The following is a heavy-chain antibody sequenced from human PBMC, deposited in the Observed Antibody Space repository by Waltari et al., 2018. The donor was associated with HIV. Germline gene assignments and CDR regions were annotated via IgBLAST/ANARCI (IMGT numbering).Heavy chain of an antibody. D-gene: IGHD2-15*01. CDR1: GFTFSDYY. V-gene: IGHV3-11*01. CDR2: ISTTGSAI. J-gene: IGHJ4*01. Sequence: QVQLVESGGNLVNPGGSLRLSCAASGFTFSDYYMSWIRKAPGKGLEWISYISTTGSAIYYADSVKGRFTISRDNSKNSLYLQMNNLRAEDTAVYFCASRGVWCSAISCYGLWGHGTLVTVSS. CDR3: ASRGVWCSAISCYGL.